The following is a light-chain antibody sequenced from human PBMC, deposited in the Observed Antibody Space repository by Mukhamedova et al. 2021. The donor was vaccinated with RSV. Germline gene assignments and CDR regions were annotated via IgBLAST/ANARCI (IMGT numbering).Light chain of an antibody. J-gene: IGKJ4*01. V-gene: IGKV1-5*03. CDR3: QQYNDYPLT. Sequence: WYQRRVHGKGPKLLIYTTSTLESGVPSRFSGSGSGTEFTLTISSLQPDDFATYYCQQYNDYPLTFGGGTRVEIK. CDR2: TTS.